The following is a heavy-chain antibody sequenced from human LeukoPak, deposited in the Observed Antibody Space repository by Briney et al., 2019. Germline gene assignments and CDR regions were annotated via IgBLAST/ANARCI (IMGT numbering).Heavy chain of an antibody. CDR2: TSANNGDT. Sequence: ASVKVSSKASGDTFTNNGINWGRQAPGQGLEWRGWTSANNGDTIYAQKVQGRVTMTTDTSTTTAYMELRSLTSADTALYYCARDPSNTSGRYQYFDRWGRGTLVTVSS. J-gene: IGHJ2*01. V-gene: IGHV1-18*01. CDR1: GDTFTNNG. D-gene: IGHD6-19*01. CDR3: ARDPSNTSGRYQYFDR.